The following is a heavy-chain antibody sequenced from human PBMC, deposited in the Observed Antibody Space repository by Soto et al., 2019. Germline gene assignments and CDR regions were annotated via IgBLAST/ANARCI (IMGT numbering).Heavy chain of an antibody. CDR3: ARRNFGGGHHYDY. Sequence: QITLKESGPTLVKPTQTLTLTCTFSGLSLSTSGVGVHWIRQPPGKALEWLAIIYWDDDKRYSPSLKTRLTITKDTTKTQVVLTMTNMDPEDTARYYCARRNFGGGHHYDYWGQRALVTVSS. V-gene: IGHV2-5*02. CDR2: IYWDDDK. J-gene: IGHJ4*02. CDR1: GLSLSTSGVG. D-gene: IGHD3-22*01.